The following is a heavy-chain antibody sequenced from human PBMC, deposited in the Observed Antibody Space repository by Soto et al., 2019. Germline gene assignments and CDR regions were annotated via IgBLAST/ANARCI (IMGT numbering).Heavy chain of an antibody. V-gene: IGHV4-39*01. D-gene: IGHD2-15*01. CDR2: IDYNGVT. CDR3: GKLLVCATEHTDSDS. J-gene: IGHJ4*02. Sequence: SETLSLTCTVSGGSIYRSGYYWGWIRQPPGRGLEWIGNIDYNGVTYSNPSLKSRVTISRDTSKNQFSLKLTSVTAADTALYYCGKLLVCATEHTDSDSWGPGTLVTVSS. CDR1: GGSIYRSGYY.